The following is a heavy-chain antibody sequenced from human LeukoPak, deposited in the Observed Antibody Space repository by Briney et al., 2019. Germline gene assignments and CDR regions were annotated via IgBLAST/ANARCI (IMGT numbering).Heavy chain of an antibody. D-gene: IGHD6-19*01. CDR2: IKQDGSEK. CDR3: AKAPRYSSGWYQGEAFDI. J-gene: IGHJ3*02. CDR1: GFTFSAYW. V-gene: IGHV3-7*02. Sequence: PGGSLRLSCAASGFTFSAYWMSWVRQAPGKGLNWVANIKQDGSEKYYVDSVKGRFTISRDNAKNSLYLQMNSLRVEDTAVYYCAKAPRYSSGWYQGEAFDIWGQGTMVTVSS.